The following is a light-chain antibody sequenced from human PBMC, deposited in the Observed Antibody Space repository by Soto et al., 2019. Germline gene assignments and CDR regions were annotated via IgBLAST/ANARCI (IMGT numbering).Light chain of an antibody. J-gene: IGKJ2*01. Sequence: EIVLTQSPGTLSLSPGERATLSCRASQSVSSSYLAWYQQKPGQAPRLLIYGASSRAAGIPDRFSGSGSGTDFTLTISRLEPEDFAVYYCQQYGRENFGQGTKLEIK. V-gene: IGKV3-20*01. CDR1: QSVSSSY. CDR3: QQYGREN. CDR2: GAS.